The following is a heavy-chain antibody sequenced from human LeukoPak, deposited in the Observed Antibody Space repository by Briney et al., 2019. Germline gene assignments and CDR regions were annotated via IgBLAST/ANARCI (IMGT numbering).Heavy chain of an antibody. CDR3: ARVGARLGAFDI. V-gene: IGHV3-74*01. J-gene: IGHJ3*02. D-gene: IGHD6-25*01. CDR2: INSDGSRT. CDR1: GFTFSSYW. Sequence: RAGGSLRLSCAASGFTFSSYWMHWVRQAPGKGLVWVSRINSDGSRTTYADSVKGRFTISRDNAKNTLYLQMNSLRAEDTAVYYCARVGARLGAFDIWGQGTMVTVSS.